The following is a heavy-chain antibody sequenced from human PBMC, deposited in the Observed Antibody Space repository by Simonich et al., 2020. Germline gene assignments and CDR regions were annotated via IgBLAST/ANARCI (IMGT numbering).Heavy chain of an antibody. CDR1: GFTFSSYA. CDR2: VHGNGGST. V-gene: IGHV3-23*01. D-gene: IGHD3-22*01. Sequence: GGGLVQPGGSLRLSCAASGFTFSSYAMSWAGRAPGRGLGRFSAVHGNGGSTYYADSVKGRFNNSRDNSKNTLYLQMNSLRAEDTAVYYCAKDLGERITMIVVVIDAFDIWGQGTMVTVSS. J-gene: IGHJ3*02. CDR3: AKDLGERITMIVVVIDAFDI.